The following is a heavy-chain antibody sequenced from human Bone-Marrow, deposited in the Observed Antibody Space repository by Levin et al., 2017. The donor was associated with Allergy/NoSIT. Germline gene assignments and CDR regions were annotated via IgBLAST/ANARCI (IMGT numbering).Heavy chain of an antibody. CDR3: ARCPTGYPNWFDP. V-gene: IGHV5-51*01. CDR2: IHPGNSET. Sequence: ASVKVSCKGSGYSFTNYWIAWVRQMPGKGLEWMGVIHPGNSETKYSPPFQDQVTISADKTISTAYLQWSSLRASDTALYYCARCPTGYPNWFDPWGQGTQVTVSS. J-gene: IGHJ5*02. D-gene: IGHD3-9*01. CDR1: GYSFTNYW.